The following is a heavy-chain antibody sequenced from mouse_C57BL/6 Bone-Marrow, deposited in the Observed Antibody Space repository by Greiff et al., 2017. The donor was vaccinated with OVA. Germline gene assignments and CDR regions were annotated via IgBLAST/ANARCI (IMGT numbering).Heavy chain of an antibody. CDR1: GISITTGNYR. CDR3: ARDGYYGDYYAMGY. J-gene: IGHJ4*01. CDR2: IYYSGTI. Sequence: EVQGVESGPGLVKPSQTVFLTCTVTGISITTGNYRWSWIRQFPGKKLVWIGYIYYSGTITYNPSLTSRTTITRDTPKNQFFLEMNSLTAENTATYYCARDGYYGDYYAMGYWGQGTSVTVSS. D-gene: IGHD2-3*01. V-gene: IGHV3-5*01.